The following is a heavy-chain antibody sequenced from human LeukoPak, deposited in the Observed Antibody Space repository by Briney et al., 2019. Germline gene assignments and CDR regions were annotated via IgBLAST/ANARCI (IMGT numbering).Heavy chain of an antibody. J-gene: IGHJ4*02. CDR1: GFTFSSYS. CDR2: ISSSSSYI. CDR3: ARDGLYCSGGSCYYNRFDY. V-gene: IGHV3-21*01. D-gene: IGHD2-15*01. Sequence: GGSLRLSCAASGFTFSSYSMNWVRQAPGKGLEWVSSISSSSSYIYYADSVKGRFTISRDNAKNSLYLQMNSLRAEDTAVYYCARDGLYCSGGSCYYNRFDYWGQGTLVTVSS.